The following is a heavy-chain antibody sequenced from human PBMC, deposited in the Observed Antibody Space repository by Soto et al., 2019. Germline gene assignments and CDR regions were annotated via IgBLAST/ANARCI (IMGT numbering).Heavy chain of an antibody. D-gene: IGHD2-2*01. CDR2: IYYSGST. V-gene: IGHV4-31*03. Sequence: SETLSLTCTVSGGSISSGGYYWSWIRQHPGKGLEWIGYIYYSGSTYYNPSLKSRVTISVDTSKNQFSLKLSSVTAADTAVYYCARGYYCSSTSCSRGWFDPWGEGTLVTVYS. CDR3: ARGYYCSSTSCSRGWFDP. CDR1: GGSISSGGYY. J-gene: IGHJ5*02.